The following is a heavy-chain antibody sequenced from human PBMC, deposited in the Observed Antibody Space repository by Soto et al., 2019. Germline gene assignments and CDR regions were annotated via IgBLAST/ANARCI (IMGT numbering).Heavy chain of an antibody. CDR3: AGTAARYFQH. CDR1: GGTFSSYA. D-gene: IGHD2-2*01. Sequence: ASVKVSCKASGGTFSSYAISWVRQAPGQGLEWMGGIIPIFGTANYAQKFQGRVTITADESTSTAYMELSSLRSEDTAVYYCAGTAARYFQHWGQGTLVTVSS. CDR2: IIPIFGTA. V-gene: IGHV1-69*13. J-gene: IGHJ1*01.